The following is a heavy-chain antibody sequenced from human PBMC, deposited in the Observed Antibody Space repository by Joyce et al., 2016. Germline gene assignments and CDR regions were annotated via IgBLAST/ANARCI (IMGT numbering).Heavy chain of an antibody. CDR3: ARYSGATVTTSWFDT. D-gene: IGHD4-17*01. CDR1: GGSISSGAYY. V-gene: IGHV4-31*03. CDR2: IHYRGST. Sequence: QVQLQESGPGLVNPSQTLSLTCTVSGGSISSGAYYWSWLRQHPVKGLEWIGFIHYRGSTYYSPSLESRLSISVDTSKNQFSLKLSSMTAADAAVYHCARYSGATVTTSWFDTWGPGTRVTVSS. J-gene: IGHJ5*02.